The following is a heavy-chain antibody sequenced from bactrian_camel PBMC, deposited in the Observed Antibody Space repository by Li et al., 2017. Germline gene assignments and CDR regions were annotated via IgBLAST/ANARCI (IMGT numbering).Heavy chain of an antibody. J-gene: IGHJ4*01. Sequence: HVQLVESGGGSVQAGGSLRLSCVASGLTYGSDSMAWFRQPPGKQREGVAAFDSDGTISYADSVKGRFAISKDNGKNTLYLAMNNLKPEDTANYSCAADGWPCTVVAVSMRGLFNYRGQGTQVTVS. CDR1: GLTYGSDS. D-gene: IGHD6*01. CDR3: AADGWPCTVVAVSMRGLFNY. CDR2: FDSDGTI. V-gene: IGHV3S53*01.